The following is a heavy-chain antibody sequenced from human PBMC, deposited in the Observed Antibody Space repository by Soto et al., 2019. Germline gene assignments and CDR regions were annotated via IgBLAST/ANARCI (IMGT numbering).Heavy chain of an antibody. CDR3: ARDQMGQWLNWFDP. Sequence: ASVKVSCKASGYTFTSYGISWVRQAPGQGLEWMGWISAYNGNTNYAQRLQGRVTMTTDTSTSTAYMELRSLRSDDTAVYYCARDQMGQWLNWFDPWGQGTLVTV. CDR2: ISAYNGNT. D-gene: IGHD6-19*01. J-gene: IGHJ5*02. V-gene: IGHV1-18*01. CDR1: GYTFTSYG.